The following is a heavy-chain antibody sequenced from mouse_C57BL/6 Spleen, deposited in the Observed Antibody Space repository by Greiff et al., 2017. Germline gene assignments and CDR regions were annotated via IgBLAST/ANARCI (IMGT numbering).Heavy chain of an antibody. V-gene: IGHV1-69*01. D-gene: IGHD1-1*01. CDR1: GYTFTSYW. Sequence: QVQLQQPGAELVMPGASVKLSCKASGYTFTSYWMHWVKQRPGQGLEWIGEIDPSDSYTNYNQKFKGKSTLTVDKSSSTAYMQLSSLTSEDSAVYYCARSCDPDYYGSSYVLYAMDYWGQGTSVTVSS. J-gene: IGHJ4*01. CDR3: ARSCDPDYYGSSYVLYAMDY. CDR2: IDPSDSYT.